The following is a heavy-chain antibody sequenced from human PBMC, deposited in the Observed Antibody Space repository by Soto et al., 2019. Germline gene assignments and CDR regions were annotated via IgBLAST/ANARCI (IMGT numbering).Heavy chain of an antibody. CDR2: IDYNGVT. D-gene: IGHD2-15*01. CDR3: GKVLVGATGHTDSDS. CDR1: GGSIYRSGYY. Sequence: LSLTCTVSGGSIYRSGYYWGWIRQPPGRGLEWIGNIDYNGVTYSNPSLKSRVTISRDTSKNQFSLKLTSVTAADTALYYCGKVLVGATGHTDSDSWGPGTLVTVSS. V-gene: IGHV4-39*01. J-gene: IGHJ4*02.